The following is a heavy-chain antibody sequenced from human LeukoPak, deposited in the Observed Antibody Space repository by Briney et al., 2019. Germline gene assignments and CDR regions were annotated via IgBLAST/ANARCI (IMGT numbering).Heavy chain of an antibody. Sequence: PSETLSLTCTVSGGSISSSSYYWGWIRQPPGKGLEWIGSIYYSGSTYYNPSLKSRVTISVDTSKNQFPLKLSSVTAADTAVYYCARAPEYYYDSSGPTDAFDIWGQGTMVTVSS. V-gene: IGHV4-39*06. CDR2: IYYSGST. CDR3: ARAPEYYYDSSGPTDAFDI. J-gene: IGHJ3*02. CDR1: GGSISSSSYY. D-gene: IGHD3-22*01.